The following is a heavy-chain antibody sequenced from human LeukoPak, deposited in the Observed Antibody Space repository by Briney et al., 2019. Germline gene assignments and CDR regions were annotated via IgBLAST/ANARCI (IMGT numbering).Heavy chain of an antibody. V-gene: IGHV1-46*01. CDR3: AREGVVDMGFDY. D-gene: IGHD3-3*01. J-gene: IGHJ4*02. Sequence: ASVKVSCKASGYTFTSYYMHWVRQAPGQGLEWMGIINPSGGSTSYAQKFQGRVTMTRDTSISTAYMELSSLRSEDTAVYYCAREGVVDMGFDYWGQGTLVTVSS. CDR1: GYTFTSYY. CDR2: INPSGGST.